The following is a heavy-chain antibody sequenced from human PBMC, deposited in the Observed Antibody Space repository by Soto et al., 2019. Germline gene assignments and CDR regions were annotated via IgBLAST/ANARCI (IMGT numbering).Heavy chain of an antibody. Sequence: PGESLKISFKCSGYSFTSYCIGWVRQMPGKGLEWMGIIYPGDSDTRYSPSFQGQVTISADKSISTAYLQWSSLKASDTAKYYCARYTYYYDSSGYDYWGQGTLVTVSS. CDR1: GYSFTSYC. CDR3: ARYTYYYDSSGYDY. CDR2: IYPGDSDT. J-gene: IGHJ4*02. V-gene: IGHV5-51*01. D-gene: IGHD3-22*01.